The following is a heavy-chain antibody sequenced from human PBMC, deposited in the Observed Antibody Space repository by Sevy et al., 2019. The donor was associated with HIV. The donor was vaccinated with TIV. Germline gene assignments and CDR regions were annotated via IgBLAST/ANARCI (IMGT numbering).Heavy chain of an antibody. Sequence: GGSLRLSCAASGFAFGSYSMHWVRHATGKGLEWVAVISYDGDNKLYADSVKGRFTISRDNSKRTLYLVMNSLRTEDTAVYFCARDPTDYPSYYYLYGLDAWGQGTTVTVSS. CDR2: ISYDGDNK. CDR1: GFAFGSYS. V-gene: IGHV3-30*04. CDR3: ARDPTDYPSYYYLYGLDA. J-gene: IGHJ6*02. D-gene: IGHD4-17*01.